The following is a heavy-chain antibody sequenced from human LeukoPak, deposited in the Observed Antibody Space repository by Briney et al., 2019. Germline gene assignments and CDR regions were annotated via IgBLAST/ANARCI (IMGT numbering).Heavy chain of an antibody. CDR2: IYYSGST. CDR1: GGSISSYY. CDR3: ARARPSLGTIDY. D-gene: IGHD7-27*01. J-gene: IGHJ4*02. V-gene: IGHV4-59*12. Sequence: SETLSLTCTVSGGSISSYYWSWIRQPPGKGLEWIGYIYYSGSTNYNPSLKSRVTISVDTSKNQFSLKLSSVTAADTAVYYCARARPSLGTIDYWGQGTLVTVSS.